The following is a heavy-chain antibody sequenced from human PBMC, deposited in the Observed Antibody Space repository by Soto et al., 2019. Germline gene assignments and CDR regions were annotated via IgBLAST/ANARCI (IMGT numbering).Heavy chain of an antibody. CDR1: GYTFTSYD. Sequence: ASVKVSCQASGYTFTSYDINWVRQATGQGLEWMGWRNPNSGTTGYAQKFQGRVTMTRTTSISPAYMDLSSLRAEDPAVYSCAITAPSGIAVVVTGFSDAFDIWGQGTMVT. J-gene: IGHJ3*02. D-gene: IGHD6-19*01. CDR3: AITAPSGIAVVVTGFSDAFDI. V-gene: IGHV1-8*01. CDR2: RNPNSGTT.